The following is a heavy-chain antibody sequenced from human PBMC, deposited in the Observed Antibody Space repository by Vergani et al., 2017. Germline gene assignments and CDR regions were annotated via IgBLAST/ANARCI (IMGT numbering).Heavy chain of an antibody. CDR3: ARGLCSGGSCYSAHFDY. Sequence: QLQLQESGPGLVKPSQTLSLTCAVSGASISSGGYSWSWIRQAPGKGLEWIGYIYHGGSTYYNPSLKSRVTISVDRSKNQFSLKLSSVTAADTAVYYCARGLCSGGSCYSAHFDYWGQGTLVTVSS. J-gene: IGHJ4*02. D-gene: IGHD2-15*01. V-gene: IGHV4-30-2*01. CDR2: IYHGGST. CDR1: GASISSGGYS.